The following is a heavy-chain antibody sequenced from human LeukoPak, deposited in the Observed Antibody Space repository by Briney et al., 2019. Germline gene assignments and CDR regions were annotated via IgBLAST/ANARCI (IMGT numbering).Heavy chain of an antibody. Sequence: ASVKVSCKASGYTFTGYYMHWVRQAPGQGLEWMGWINPNSGGTNYAQKLQGRVTMTRDTSISTAYMELSRLRSDDTAVYYWARGDMIVAVSFDLWGRGTLVTVSS. J-gene: IGHJ2*01. D-gene: IGHD3-22*01. V-gene: IGHV1-2*02. CDR3: ARGDMIVAVSFDL. CDR1: GYTFTGYY. CDR2: INPNSGGT.